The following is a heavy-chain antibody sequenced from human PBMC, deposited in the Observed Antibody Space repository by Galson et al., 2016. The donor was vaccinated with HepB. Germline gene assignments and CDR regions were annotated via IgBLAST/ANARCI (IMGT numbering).Heavy chain of an antibody. J-gene: IGHJ4*02. CDR1: GASINSYS. Sequence: SETLSLTCTVSGASINSYSWSWIRQAPGKGLEWIGYISHSGSTNYTPSLKSRVTMSVDTSKSQFSLRLSSVTAADTAVYYCARSLRNVIDYWGQGALVIVSS. V-gene: IGHV4-59*01. CDR2: ISHSGST. CDR3: ARSLRNVIDY. D-gene: IGHD1-1*01.